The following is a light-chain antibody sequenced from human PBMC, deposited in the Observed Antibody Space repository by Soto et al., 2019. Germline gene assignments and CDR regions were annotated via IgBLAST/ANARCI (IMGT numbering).Light chain of an antibody. V-gene: IGLV2-14*01. CDR2: KVD. Sequence: QSALTQPASVSVSPGQSSTIPCSGRSSYLGGLNYVSWYQQHPGKVPKLIIYKVDNRPSGISDRFSASKSGNTASLTISGLPAEDEADYSCSSYTTVPSPQWVFAGGTKLTVL. CDR1: SSYLGGLNY. J-gene: IGLJ3*02. CDR3: SSYTTVPSPQWV.